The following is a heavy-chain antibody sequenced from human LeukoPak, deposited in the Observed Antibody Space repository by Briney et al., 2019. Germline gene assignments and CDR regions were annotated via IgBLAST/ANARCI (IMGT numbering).Heavy chain of an antibody. Sequence: PGRSLRLSCAASGFTFSSYAMHWVRQAPGKGLEWVAVISYDGSNKYYADSVKGRFTISRDNSKNTLFLQMNSLRGEDTAAYYCARGRTRDGYNQGRVFDYWGQGTLVTVSS. CDR1: GFTFSSYA. V-gene: IGHV3-30-3*01. J-gene: IGHJ4*02. D-gene: IGHD5-24*01. CDR2: ISYDGSNK. CDR3: ARGRTRDGYNQGRVFDY.